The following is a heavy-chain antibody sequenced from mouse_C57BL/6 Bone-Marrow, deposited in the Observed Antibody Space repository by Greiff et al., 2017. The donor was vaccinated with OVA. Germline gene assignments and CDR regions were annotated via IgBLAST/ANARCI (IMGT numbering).Heavy chain of an antibody. Sequence: EVKLKESGPELVKPGASVKLSCKASGYTFTDYNMHWVKQSHGKSLEWIGYINPNNGGTSYNQKFKGKATLTVNKSSSTAYMELRRLTSEDSAVYYCARDYYGSSHAWCADWGQGTLVTVSA. J-gene: IGHJ3*01. CDR3: ARDYYGSSHAWCAD. CDR2: INPNNGGT. D-gene: IGHD1-1*01. V-gene: IGHV1-22*01. CDR1: GYTFTDYN.